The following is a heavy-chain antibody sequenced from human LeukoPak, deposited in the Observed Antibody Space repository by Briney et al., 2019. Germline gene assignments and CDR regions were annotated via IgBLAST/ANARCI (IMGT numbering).Heavy chain of an antibody. D-gene: IGHD6-6*01. V-gene: IGHV3-21*01. Sequence: GGSLRLSCAASGFNFTNYNMNWVRQAPGKGLEWVSSIHSSSGSIYYADSLKGRFTISRDNAKNSLYLQMNALRAEDTAVYYCARDVRPDYWGQGTLVTVSS. J-gene: IGHJ4*02. CDR1: GFNFTNYN. CDR3: ARDVRPDY. CDR2: IHSSSGSI.